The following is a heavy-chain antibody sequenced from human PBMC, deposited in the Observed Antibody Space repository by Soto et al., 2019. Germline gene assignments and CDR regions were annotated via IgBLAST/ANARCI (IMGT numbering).Heavy chain of an antibody. Sequence: ASVKVSCKASGYTFTNYGISWVRQAPGQGLEWMGWISAYDGNTNYAQKLQGRVTLTTDTSTNTAYMELRSLRSDDTAVYYCARDDARLSTTNTDYWGQGTLVTVSS. CDR2: ISAYDGNT. CDR3: ARDDARLSTTNTDY. D-gene: IGHD1-1*01. V-gene: IGHV1-18*01. CDR1: GYTFTNYG. J-gene: IGHJ4*02.